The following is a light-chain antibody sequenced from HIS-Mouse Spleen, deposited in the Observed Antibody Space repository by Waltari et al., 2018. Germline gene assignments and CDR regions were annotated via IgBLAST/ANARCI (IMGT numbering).Light chain of an antibody. Sequence: QSALTQPASVSGSPGQSITISCTGTSSDVGGYNYVSWYQKHPGKAPKLMIYEVRKRPSGVSNRFSCAKSGNTASLTISALQAEDEADYYCSSYTSSSTWVFGGGTKLAVL. J-gene: IGLJ3*02. CDR3: SSYTSSSTWV. CDR2: EVR. CDR1: SSDVGGYNY. V-gene: IGLV2-14*01.